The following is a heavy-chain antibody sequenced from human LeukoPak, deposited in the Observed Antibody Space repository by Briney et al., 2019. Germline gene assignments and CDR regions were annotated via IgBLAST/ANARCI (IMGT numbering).Heavy chain of an antibody. V-gene: IGHV3-21*01. D-gene: IGHD5-24*01. J-gene: IGHJ4*02. Sequence: GGSLRLSCAASGFTFSTYSMTWVRQAPGKGLEWVSCISSSSRYIYYADSVKGRFTISRDNAKNSLYLQMNSLRAEDTAVYYCARDMGGYNVADYWGQGTLVTVSS. CDR1: GFTFSTYS. CDR3: ARDMGGYNVADY. CDR2: ISSSSRYI.